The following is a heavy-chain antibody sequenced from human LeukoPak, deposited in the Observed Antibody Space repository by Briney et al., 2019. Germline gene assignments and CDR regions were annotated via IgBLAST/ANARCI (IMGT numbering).Heavy chain of an antibody. CDR3: AKGHDYDVLAAFDI. V-gene: IGHV4-59*11. J-gene: IGHJ3*02. D-gene: IGHD3-9*01. Sequence: PETLSLSSTVSVGPLSSHYWTWIRQSPGKGLEWIGDIHSSGKVRYNPSLESRVAMSLDTSKNQFSMKLISVSAADTALYYYAKGHDYDVLAAFDIWGQGTLVTVSS. CDR2: IHSSGKV. CDR1: VGPLSSHY.